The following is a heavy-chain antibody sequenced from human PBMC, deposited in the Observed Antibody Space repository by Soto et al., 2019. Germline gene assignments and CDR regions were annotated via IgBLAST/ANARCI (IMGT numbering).Heavy chain of an antibody. CDR1: GFTFSSYG. J-gene: IGHJ3*02. V-gene: IGHV3-33*01. CDR3: ARDIGDQSSRWIDAFDI. Sequence: GGSLRLSCAASGFTFSSYGMHWVRQAPGKGLEGVAVIWYDGTNKYYVDSVKGRFTIPKDNSKNTLYLQMNSLRAEDTAIYYCARDIGDQSSRWIDAFDIWGQGTMVTVSS. CDR2: IWYDGTNK. D-gene: IGHD6-13*01.